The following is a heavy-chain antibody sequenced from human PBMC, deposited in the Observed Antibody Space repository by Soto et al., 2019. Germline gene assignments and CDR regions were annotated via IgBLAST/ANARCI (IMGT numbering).Heavy chain of an antibody. J-gene: IGHJ4*02. Sequence: PGGSLRLSCAASGLSFSNYAMHWVRQAPGKGLEWVTMISHNVSIQFYADSVKGRFTISRGNSKDTLYLQMNSLTPADTAVYYCVGGSLLHWGQGTPVTVSS. V-gene: IGHV3-30*04. CDR2: ISHNVSIQ. CDR3: VGGSLLH. CDR1: GLSFSNYA.